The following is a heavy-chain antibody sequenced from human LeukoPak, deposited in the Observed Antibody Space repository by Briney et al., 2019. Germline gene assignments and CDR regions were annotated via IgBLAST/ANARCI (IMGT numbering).Heavy chain of an antibody. D-gene: IGHD3-22*01. V-gene: IGHV4-4*07. CDR3: ARGPFDSSGYYYENWFDP. CDR2: IYTSGST. Sequence: SETLSLTCTVSGDSISSYYWSWIRQPAGKGLEWIGRIYTSGSTNYNPSLESRVTMSVDMSKNQFSLKLSSVTAADTAVYYCARGPFDSSGYYYENWFDPWGQGTLVTVSS. J-gene: IGHJ5*02. CDR1: GDSISSYY.